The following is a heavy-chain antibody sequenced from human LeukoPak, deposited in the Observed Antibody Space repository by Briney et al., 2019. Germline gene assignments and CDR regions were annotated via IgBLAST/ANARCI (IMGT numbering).Heavy chain of an antibody. J-gene: IGHJ4*02. CDR3: ARRGPNRGYSYGPPPGGNFDY. D-gene: IGHD5-18*01. V-gene: IGHV4-34*01. CDR1: GGSCSGYY. CDR2: INHSGST. Sequence: PSETLSLTCAVYGGSCSGYYWSWIRQPPGKGLEWIGEINHSGSTNYNPSLKSRVTISVDTSKNQFSLKLSSVTAADTAVYYCARRGPNRGYSYGPPPGGNFDYWGQGTLVTVSS.